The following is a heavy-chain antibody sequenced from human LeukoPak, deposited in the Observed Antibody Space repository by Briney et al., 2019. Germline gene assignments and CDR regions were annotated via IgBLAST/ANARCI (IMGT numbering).Heavy chain of an antibody. V-gene: IGHV4-31*03. CDR1: GGSISSGGYY. CDR3: ARDRGIAAAGPDYYYYGMDV. Sequence: SETLSLTCTVSGGSISSGGYYWSWIRQHPGKGLEWIGYIYYSGSTNYNPSLKSRVTISVDTSKNQFSLKLSSVTAADTAVYYCARDRGIAAAGPDYYYYGMDVWGQGTTVTVSS. D-gene: IGHD6-13*01. J-gene: IGHJ6*02. CDR2: IYYSGST.